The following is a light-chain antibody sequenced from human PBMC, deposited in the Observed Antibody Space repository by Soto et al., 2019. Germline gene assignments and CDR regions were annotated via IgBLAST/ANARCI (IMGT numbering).Light chain of an antibody. CDR2: SNN. V-gene: IGLV1-44*01. Sequence: VLTQPPSASGTPGQRVTISCSGSSSNIESYTVNWYQQLPGTAPKLLIYSNNQQPSGVPDRFSDSKSGTSASPAISGLHSEDEADFYCAGWDDSLNAWVFGGGTKLTAL. J-gene: IGLJ3*02. CDR3: AGWDDSLNAWV. CDR1: SSNIESYT.